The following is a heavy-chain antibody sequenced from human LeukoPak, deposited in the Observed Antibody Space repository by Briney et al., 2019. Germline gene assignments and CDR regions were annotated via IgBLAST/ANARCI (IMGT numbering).Heavy chain of an antibody. CDR2: IYYSGST. Sequence: SETLSLTCTVSGGSISSYYWSWIRQPPGKGLEWTGYIYYSGSTNYNPSLKSRVTISVDTSKNQFSLKLSSVTAADTAVYYCARDRIGYSYGPGGYWYFDLWGRGTLVTVSS. CDR1: GGSISSYY. J-gene: IGHJ2*01. CDR3: ARDRIGYSYGPGGYWYFDL. D-gene: IGHD5-18*01. V-gene: IGHV4-59*01.